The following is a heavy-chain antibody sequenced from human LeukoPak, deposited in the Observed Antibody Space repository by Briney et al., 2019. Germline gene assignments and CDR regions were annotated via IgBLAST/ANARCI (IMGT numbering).Heavy chain of an antibody. CDR1: GGSISGYY. CDR2: IYYSGST. D-gene: IGHD3-3*01. V-gene: IGHV4-59*12. Sequence: KTSETLSLTCTVSGGSISGYYWSWIRQPPGKGLEWIGYIYYSGSTNYNPSLKSRVTISVDTSKNQFSLKLSSVTAADTAVYYCARRITIFGVVIKGRRFDPWGQGTLVTVSS. CDR3: ARRITIFGVVIKGRRFDP. J-gene: IGHJ5*02.